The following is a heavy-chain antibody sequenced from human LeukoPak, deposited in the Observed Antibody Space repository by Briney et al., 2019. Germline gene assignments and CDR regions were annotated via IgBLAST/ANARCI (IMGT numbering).Heavy chain of an antibody. CDR2: IYYSGST. CDR1: GGSISSYY. CDR3: ASSGSGWFYYYYGMDV. V-gene: IGHV4-59*01. Sequence: SETLSLTCTVSGGSISSYYWSWIRQPPGKGLEWIGYIYYSGSTNYNPSLKRRVTISVDTSKNQFSLKLSSVTAADTAVYYCASSGSGWFYYYYGMDVWGKGTTVTVSS. J-gene: IGHJ6*04. D-gene: IGHD6-19*01.